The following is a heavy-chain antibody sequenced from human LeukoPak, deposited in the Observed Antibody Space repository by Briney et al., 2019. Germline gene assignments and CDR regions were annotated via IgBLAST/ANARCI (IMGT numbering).Heavy chain of an antibody. CDR1: GFTISSDA. V-gene: IGHV3-23*01. Sequence: LSGGSLRLSCVASGFTISSDAMTWIRQAAGKGLEWVSASGGSNTLYTETVRGRCTIYRDASKNTSYLQMNSLRAEDTAVYHCAKRRSRNTGPFDSWGQGTLVTVSP. J-gene: IGHJ4*02. D-gene: IGHD5-18*01. CDR3: AKRRSRNTGPFDS. CDR2: SGGSNT.